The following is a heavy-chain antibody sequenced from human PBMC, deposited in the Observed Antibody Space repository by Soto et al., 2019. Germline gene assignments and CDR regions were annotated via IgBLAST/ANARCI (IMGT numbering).Heavy chain of an antibody. D-gene: IGHD4-17*01. CDR2: INHSGST. Sequence: SETLSLTCAVYGGSFSGYYWSWIRQPPGKGLEWIGEINHSGSTNYNPSLKSRVTISVDTSKNQFSLKLSSVTAADTAVYYCARGSRPPTGDDDYYYYGMDVWGQGTTVTVSS. V-gene: IGHV4-34*01. CDR3: ARGSRPPTGDDDYYYYGMDV. J-gene: IGHJ6*02. CDR1: GGSFSGYY.